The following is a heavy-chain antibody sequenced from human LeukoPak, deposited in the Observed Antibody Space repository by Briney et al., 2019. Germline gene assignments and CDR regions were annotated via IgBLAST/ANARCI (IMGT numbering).Heavy chain of an antibody. D-gene: IGHD6-19*01. CDR1: GYTFTRNG. CDR2: ISVHNDER. J-gene: IGHJ5*02. Sequence: ASVMVSCKASGYTFTRNGISWVRQAPGQGLEWMGWISVHNDERNYAQNFQGRVTMTTETSTSTAYMELRNLTSDDTAVYYCARGLYSSGWYPYNWFDPWGQGTLVIVSS. V-gene: IGHV1-18*04. CDR3: ARGLYSSGWYPYNWFDP.